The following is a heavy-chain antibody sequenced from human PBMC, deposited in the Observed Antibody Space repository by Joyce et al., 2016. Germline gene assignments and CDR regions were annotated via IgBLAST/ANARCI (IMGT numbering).Heavy chain of an antibody. CDR1: GGTFSGYS. J-gene: IGHJ4*02. CDR3: ARDHCSGGRCFSSFYY. D-gene: IGHD2-15*01. V-gene: IGHV1-69*02. Sequence: QVQLVQSGAEVKKPESSVKVSCTTSGGTFSGYSITWVRQAPGQGLEYMGRINAMYGITEYAQKFQGRVTITADRSSNTAYMELSSLRSEDTAVYYCARDHCSGGRCFSSFYYWGQGTLITVSS. CDR2: INAMYGIT.